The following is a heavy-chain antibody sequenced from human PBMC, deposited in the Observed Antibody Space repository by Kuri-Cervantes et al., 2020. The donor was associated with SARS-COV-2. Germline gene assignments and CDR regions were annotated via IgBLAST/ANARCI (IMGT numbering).Heavy chain of an antibody. CDR2: ITYDGNSK. D-gene: IGHD2-15*01. V-gene: IGHV3-30*03. J-gene: IGHJ4*02. CDR1: GFTFSTYA. CDR3: VRERPPLVVVAAMGD. Sequence: GESLKISCAASGFTFSTYAMHWVRQAPGKGLEWVAVITYDGNSKYYADSVKGRFTVSRDNSKNTLYLQMNHLTSEDTAIYYCVRERPPLVVVAAMGDWGQGSLVTVSS.